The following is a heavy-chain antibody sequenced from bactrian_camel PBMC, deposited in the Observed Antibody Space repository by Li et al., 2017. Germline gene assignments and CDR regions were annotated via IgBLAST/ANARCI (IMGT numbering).Heavy chain of an antibody. CDR2: LNGFGTT. CDR3: VRGRAPWNNDYPYY. J-gene: IGHJ4*01. CDR1: GYTFRYLC. Sequence: HVQLVESGGGSVQAGGSLRLSCAASGYTFRYLCLGWFRQAPGKEREGVARLNGFGTTYYADSVKGRFTISRDNAKNTLYLHLNSLKTEDTAMYFCVRGRAPWNNDYPYYWGQGTQVTVS. D-gene: IGHD4*01. V-gene: IGHV3S55*01.